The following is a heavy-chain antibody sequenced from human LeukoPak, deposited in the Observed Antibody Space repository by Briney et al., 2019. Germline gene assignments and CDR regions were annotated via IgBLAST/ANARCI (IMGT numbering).Heavy chain of an antibody. CDR2: IYYSGST. CDR1: GGSISSSSYY. CDR3: ARAISGDYYYYMDV. D-gene: IGHD3-3*01. J-gene: IGHJ6*03. V-gene: IGHV4-39*07. Sequence: SETLSLTCTVSGGSISSSSYYWGWIRQPPGKGLEWIGSIYYSGSTYYNPSLKSRVTISVDTSKNQFSLKLSSVTAADTAVYYCARAISGDYYYYMDVWGKGTTVTVSS.